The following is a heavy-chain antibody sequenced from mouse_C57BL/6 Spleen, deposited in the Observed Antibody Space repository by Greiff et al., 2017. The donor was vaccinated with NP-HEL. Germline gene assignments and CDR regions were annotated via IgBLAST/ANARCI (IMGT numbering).Heavy chain of an antibody. CDR3: VGHESTTVVAPFAC. CDR1: GFSFNTYD. J-gene: IGHJ3*01. D-gene: IGHD1-1*01. V-gene: IGHV10-1*01. CDR2: ISSKSNNYAT. Sequence: VQLKESGGGLVQPKGSVKLSCAASGFSFNTYDMNWVRQAPGKGLEWVARISSKSNNYATYYADSVKDRFTISRDDSESMLYLQMNNLKTEDTAMYYCVGHESTTVVAPFACWGQGALVTVAA.